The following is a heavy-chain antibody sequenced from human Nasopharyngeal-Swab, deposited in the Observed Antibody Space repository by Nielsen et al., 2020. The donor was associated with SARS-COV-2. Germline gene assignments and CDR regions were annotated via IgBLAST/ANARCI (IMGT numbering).Heavy chain of an antibody. D-gene: IGHD6-13*01. CDR2: IYPGDSDT. J-gene: IGHJ4*02. CDR1: GYSFTSYL. CDR3: ARRGVAAAGYYFDY. V-gene: IGHV5-51*01. Sequence: GESLKISWNGSGYSFTSYLIGWVRHMPGKGLEWIRIIYPGDSDTRYSPPFQGQVTISADKSISTAYLQWSSLKASDTAMYYCARRGVAAAGYYFDYWGQGTLVTVSS.